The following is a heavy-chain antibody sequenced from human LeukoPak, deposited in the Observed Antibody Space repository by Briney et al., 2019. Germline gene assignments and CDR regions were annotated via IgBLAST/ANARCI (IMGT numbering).Heavy chain of an antibody. CDR3: AKEGYSSSWNADFDY. D-gene: IGHD6-13*01. CDR1: RFTFSNCA. Sequence: GGSLRLSCAASRFTFSNCAMSWVRQAPGKGLEWVSAISGSGGITYYADSVKGRFTISRDNSKNTLYLRMNSLRAEDTAVYYCAKEGYSSSWNADFDYWGQGTLVIVSS. CDR2: ISGSGGIT. J-gene: IGHJ4*02. V-gene: IGHV3-23*01.